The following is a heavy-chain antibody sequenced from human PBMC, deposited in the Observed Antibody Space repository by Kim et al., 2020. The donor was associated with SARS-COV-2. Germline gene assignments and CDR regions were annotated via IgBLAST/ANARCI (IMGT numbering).Heavy chain of an antibody. D-gene: IGHD6-13*01. J-gene: IGHJ6*02. V-gene: IGHV4-34*01. Sequence: KSRVTISVDTSKNQFSLKLSSVTAADTAVYYCASLTVGSSWSYYYYGMDVWGQGTTVTVSS. CDR3: ASLTVGSSWSYYYYGMDV.